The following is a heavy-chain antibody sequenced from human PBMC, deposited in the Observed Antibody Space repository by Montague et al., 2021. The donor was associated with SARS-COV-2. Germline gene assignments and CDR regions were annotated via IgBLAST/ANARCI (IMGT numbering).Heavy chain of an antibody. CDR2: TNYRSKWTS. CDR1: GDSVWSNTAA. D-gene: IGHD4-17*01. V-gene: IGHV6-1*01. Sequence: CAISGDSVWSNTAAWNWIRQSPSGGLEWLGRTNYRSKWTSDYATSVEGRVSIDPVTSKNQFFLHLGSVTPEDTGVYYCVRDTGSAQAGFDAWGQGTLVTVPS. J-gene: IGHJ4*02. CDR3: VRDTGSAQAGFDA.